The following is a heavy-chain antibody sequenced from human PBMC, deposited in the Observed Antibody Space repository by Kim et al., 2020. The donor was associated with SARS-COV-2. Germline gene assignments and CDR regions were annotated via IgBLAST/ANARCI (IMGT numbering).Heavy chain of an antibody. V-gene: IGHV3-7*01. CDR3: ARELKMTMVRGVERYYYYGMDV. CDR2: IKQDGSDK. J-gene: IGHJ6*02. CDR1: EFNFSVYW. D-gene: IGHD3-10*01. Sequence: GGSLRLSCEASEFNFSVYWMSWVRQAPGKGLEWVANIKQDGSDKTYVDSVKGRFAISRDNAKNSLYLQMYSLRVEDTAVYYCARELKMTMVRGVERYYYYGMDVWGQGTTVTVSS.